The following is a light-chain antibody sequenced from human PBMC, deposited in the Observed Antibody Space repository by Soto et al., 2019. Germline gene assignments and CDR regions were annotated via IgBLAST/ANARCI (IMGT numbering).Light chain of an antibody. CDR2: STN. CDR1: SSNIGTNR. J-gene: IGLJ3*02. Sequence: QAVVTQPPSVSAAAGQKVTISCSGSSSNIGTNRVSWYQQLPGTAPKLLIYSTNLRPSGVPDRFSGSKSGTSASLAISGLRAEDEGHYYCASWDVSLSGWVFGGGTKLTVL. CDR3: ASWDVSLSGWV. V-gene: IGLV1-47*02.